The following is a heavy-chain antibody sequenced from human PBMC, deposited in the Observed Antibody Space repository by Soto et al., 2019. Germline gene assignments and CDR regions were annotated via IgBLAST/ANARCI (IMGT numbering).Heavy chain of an antibody. Sequence: GASVKVSCKASGGTFSSYAISWVRQAPGQGLEWMGGIIPIFGTANYAQKFQGRVTITADESTSTAYMELSSLRSEDTAVCYCARAGGRGYSYGYLAWFDPWGQGTLVTVS. CDR3: ARAGGRGYSYGYLAWFDP. D-gene: IGHD5-18*01. J-gene: IGHJ5*02. V-gene: IGHV1-69*13. CDR2: IIPIFGTA. CDR1: GGTFSSYA.